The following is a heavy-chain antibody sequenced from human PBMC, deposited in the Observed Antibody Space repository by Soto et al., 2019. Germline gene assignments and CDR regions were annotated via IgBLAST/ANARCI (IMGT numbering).Heavy chain of an antibody. Sequence: QVQLVQSGAEVQNPGASVKVSCKASGYTFTSYDINWVLQATGQGLEWMGWMNPKTGNTGYAPKCQFRVTRTRSTAISTAYMDLSRLRSEDTSFYYCAIGERGGRYVDPWGQGTPVTVSS. J-gene: IGHJ5*02. CDR2: MNPKTGNT. V-gene: IGHV1-8*01. CDR1: GYTFTSYD. CDR3: AIGERGGRYVDP. D-gene: IGHD1-26*01.